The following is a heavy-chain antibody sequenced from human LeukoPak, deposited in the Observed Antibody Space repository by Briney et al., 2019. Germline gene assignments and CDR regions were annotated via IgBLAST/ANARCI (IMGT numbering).Heavy chain of an antibody. V-gene: IGHV5-51*01. J-gene: IGHJ4*02. CDR2: IYPGDSDT. CDR3: ARLRSSGWFHFDY. D-gene: IGHD6-19*01. CDR1: GYSFSSYW. Sequence: GESLKMSCKGSGYSFSSYWIGWVRQMPGKGLEWMGIIYPGDSDTRYSSSLQGQVTISADKSISTAYLHWSSLKASDTAMYYCARLRSSGWFHFDYWGQGTLVTVSS.